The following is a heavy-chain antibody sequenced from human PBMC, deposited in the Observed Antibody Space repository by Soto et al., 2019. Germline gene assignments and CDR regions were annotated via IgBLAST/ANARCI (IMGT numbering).Heavy chain of an antibody. V-gene: IGHV4-59*08. J-gene: IGHJ4*02. D-gene: IGHD2-15*01. CDR2: IYYSGST. Sequence: QVQLQESGPGLVKPSETLSLTCTVSGGSISSYYWSWIRQPPGKGLEWIGYIYYSGSTNYNPSLKSRVTKSVDTSKNQSSLALSSVTAADAAVYYGARRGGRSFDYWGQGTLVTVSS. CDR1: GGSISSYY. CDR3: ARRGGRSFDY.